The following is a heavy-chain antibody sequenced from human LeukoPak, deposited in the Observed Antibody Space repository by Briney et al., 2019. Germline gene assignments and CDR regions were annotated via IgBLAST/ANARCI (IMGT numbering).Heavy chain of an antibody. J-gene: IGHJ4*02. D-gene: IGHD6-13*01. CDR3: AREPTYSSRWYTSCDY. CDR1: GFIFSSYA. V-gene: IGHV3-30*04. Sequence: GGSLRLSCSASGFIFSSYAMHWVRRAPGKGLEWVALISYDGSNKYYADSVKGRFSISRDNSKNMLYLQMNSLRAEDTAVYYCAREPTYSSRWYTSCDYWGQGTLVTVSS. CDR2: ISYDGSNK.